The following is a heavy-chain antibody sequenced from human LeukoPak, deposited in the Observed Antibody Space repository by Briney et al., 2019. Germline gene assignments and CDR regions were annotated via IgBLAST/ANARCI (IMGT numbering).Heavy chain of an antibody. J-gene: IGHJ3*02. V-gene: IGHV4-61*02. CDR3: ASTPLSPPVVQKRGCYAFDI. CDR2: IYTSGST. Sequence: SETLSLTCTVSGGSISSGSCYWSWIRQPAGKGLEWIGRIYTSGSTNYNPSLKSRVTISVDTSKNQFSLKLSSVTAADTAMYYCASTPLSPPVVQKRGCYAFDIWGQGTMVTVSS. D-gene: IGHD3-16*01. CDR1: GGSISSGSCY.